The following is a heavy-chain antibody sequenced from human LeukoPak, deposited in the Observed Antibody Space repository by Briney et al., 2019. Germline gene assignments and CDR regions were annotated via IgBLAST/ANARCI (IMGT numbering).Heavy chain of an antibody. J-gene: IGHJ4*02. Sequence: GGSLRLSCAASGFTFSSYSMNWVRQAPGKGPEWVSSISSSSSYIYYADSVKGRFTISRDNAKNSLYLQMNSLRAEDTAVYYCARTLTAFVVVVVAADYWGQGTLVTVSS. V-gene: IGHV3-21*01. CDR1: GFTFSSYS. CDR2: ISSSSSYI. CDR3: ARTLTAFVVVVVAADY. D-gene: IGHD2-15*01.